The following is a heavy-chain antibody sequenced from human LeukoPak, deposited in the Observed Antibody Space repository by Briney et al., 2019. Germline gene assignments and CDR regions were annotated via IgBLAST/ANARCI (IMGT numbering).Heavy chain of an antibody. CDR3: ARSPLRYFNDY. CDR1: GYTLTGYY. D-gene: IGHD3-9*01. V-gene: IGHV1-2*02. Sequence: GASVKVSCKASGYTLTGYYMHWVRQAPGQGLEWMGWINPNSGGTNYAQKFQGRVTMTRDTSTSTVYMELSSLRSEDTAVYYCARSPLRYFNDYWGQGTLVTVSS. CDR2: INPNSGGT. J-gene: IGHJ4*02.